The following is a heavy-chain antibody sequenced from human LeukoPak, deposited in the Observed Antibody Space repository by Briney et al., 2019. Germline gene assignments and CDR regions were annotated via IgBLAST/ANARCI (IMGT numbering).Heavy chain of an antibody. Sequence: GGSLRLSCAAPGFTFSSYGMHWVRQAPGKGLEWVAFIRYDGSNKYYADSVKGRFTISRDNSKNTLYLQMNSLRAEDTAVYYCAKGHDYYDSSGYSADWGQGTLVTVSS. D-gene: IGHD3-22*01. CDR1: GFTFSSYG. J-gene: IGHJ4*02. V-gene: IGHV3-30*02. CDR2: IRYDGSNK. CDR3: AKGHDYYDSSGYSAD.